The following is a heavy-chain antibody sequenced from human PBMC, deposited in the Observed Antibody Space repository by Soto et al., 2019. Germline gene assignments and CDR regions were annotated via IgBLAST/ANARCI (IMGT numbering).Heavy chain of an antibody. Sequence: PSETLSLTCAVYGGSFSGYYWSWIRQPTGKGLEWIGEINHSGSTNYNPSLKSRVTISVDTSKNQFSLKLSSVTAADTAVYYCARGRINCSGGSCYSKYYYYYYMDVWGKGTTVTVSS. CDR1: GGSFSGYY. D-gene: IGHD2-15*01. CDR2: INHSGST. J-gene: IGHJ6*03. CDR3: ARGRINCSGGSCYSKYYYYYYMDV. V-gene: IGHV4-34*01.